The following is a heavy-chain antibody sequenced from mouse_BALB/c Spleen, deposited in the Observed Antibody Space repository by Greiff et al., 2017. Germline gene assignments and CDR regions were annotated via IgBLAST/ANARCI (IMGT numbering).Heavy chain of an antibody. CDR1: GYTFTSYY. Sequence: VQLQQSGPELVKPGASVRISCKASGYTFTSYYIHWVKQRPGQGLEWIGWIYPGNVNTKYNEKFKGKATLTADKSSSTAYMQLSSLTSEDSAVYFCARSLTGTEDWFAYWGQGTLVTVSA. J-gene: IGHJ3*01. V-gene: IGHV1S56*01. CDR2: IYPGNVNT. CDR3: ARSLTGTEDWFAY. D-gene: IGHD4-1*01.